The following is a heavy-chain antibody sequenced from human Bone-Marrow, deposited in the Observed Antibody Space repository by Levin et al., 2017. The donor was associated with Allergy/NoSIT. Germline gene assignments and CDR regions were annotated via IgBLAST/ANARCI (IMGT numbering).Heavy chain of an antibody. CDR2: ISYDGSNK. D-gene: IGHD3-22*01. Sequence: PGGSLRLSCAASGFIFNTFAMHWVRQTPGKGLEWVAVISYDGSNKFYADSVKDRFIISRDNSNNTLYLQMNSLRPEDTAVYYCARDPEGDYYGNNDNYYVGYFDYWGQGTLVTVSS. V-gene: IGHV3-30*04. CDR1: GFIFNTFA. J-gene: IGHJ4*02. CDR3: ARDPEGDYYGNNDNYYVGYFDY.